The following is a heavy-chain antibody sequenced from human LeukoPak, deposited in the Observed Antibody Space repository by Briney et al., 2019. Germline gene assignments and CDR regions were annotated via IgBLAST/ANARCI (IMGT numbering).Heavy chain of an antibody. CDR3: ARRSILVVVAATWAFDP. CDR2: IYYSGST. J-gene: IGHJ5*02. CDR1: GGSISSSSYY. D-gene: IGHD2-15*01. Sequence: PSETLSRTCTVSGGSISSSSYYWGWIRQPPGKGLEWIGRIYYSGSTYYNPSLKSRVTISVDTSKNQFSLKLSSVTAADTAVYYCARRSILVVVAATWAFDPWGQGTLVTVSS. V-gene: IGHV4-39*01.